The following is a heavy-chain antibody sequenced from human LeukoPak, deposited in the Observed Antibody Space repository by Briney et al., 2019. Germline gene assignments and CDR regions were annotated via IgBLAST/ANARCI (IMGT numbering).Heavy chain of an antibody. CDR1: GFTFSSYG. V-gene: IGHV3-48*02. D-gene: IGHD3-22*01. J-gene: IGHJ5*02. CDR2: ISSSSSTI. CDR3: ARDQGYYDSSGYYSYNWFDP. Sequence: PGGSLRLSCAASGFTFSSYGMNWVRQAPGKGLEWVSYISSSSSTIYYADSVKGRFTISRDNAKNSLYLQMNSLRDEDTAVYYCARDQGYYDSSGYYSYNWFDPWGQGTLVTVSS.